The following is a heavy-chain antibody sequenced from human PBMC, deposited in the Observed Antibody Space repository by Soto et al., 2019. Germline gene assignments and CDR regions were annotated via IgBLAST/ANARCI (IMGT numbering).Heavy chain of an antibody. V-gene: IGHV3-33*01. D-gene: IGHD6-13*01. Sequence: QVQLMESGGGVVQPGRSLRLSCAASGFPFSSYGMHWVRQAPGKGLEWVAVIWYDGSNKYYADSVKGRFTISRDNSKNTRYRQMNSLIAENTAVYYCARECSSSWYDFDYWGQGTLVTVSS. CDR1: GFPFSSYG. J-gene: IGHJ4*02. CDR3: ARECSSSWYDFDY. CDR2: IWYDGSNK.